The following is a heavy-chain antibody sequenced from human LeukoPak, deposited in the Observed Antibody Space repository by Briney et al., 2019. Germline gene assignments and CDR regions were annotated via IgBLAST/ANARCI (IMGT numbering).Heavy chain of an antibody. CDR1: GFTVSSNY. V-gene: IGHV3-53*01. J-gene: IGHJ6*02. D-gene: IGHD4-17*01. Sequence: GGFLRLSCAASGFTVSSNYMSWVRQAPGKGLEWVSVIYSGGSTYYADSVKGRFTISRDNSKNTLYLQMNSLRAEDTAVYYCARGGAYGDYDSYYYYGMDVWGQETTVTVSS. CDR2: IYSGGST. CDR3: ARGGAYGDYDSYYYYGMDV.